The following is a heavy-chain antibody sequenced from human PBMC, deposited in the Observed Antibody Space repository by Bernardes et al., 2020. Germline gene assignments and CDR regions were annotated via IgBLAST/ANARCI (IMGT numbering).Heavy chain of an antibody. CDR2: IYNSGNT. CDR3: ARDGWGFYGSVLSD. D-gene: IGHD3-10*01. CDR1: GASIRSYY. J-gene: IGHJ4*02. Sequence: SETLSLTCTVSGASIRSYYWSWIRQPPGKGLEWIGYIYNSGNTNYNPSVKSRVTISLDTSKNQFSLKLSCMTAADTAVYYCARDGWGFYGSVLSDWGQGTLVTVSS. V-gene: IGHV4-59*01.